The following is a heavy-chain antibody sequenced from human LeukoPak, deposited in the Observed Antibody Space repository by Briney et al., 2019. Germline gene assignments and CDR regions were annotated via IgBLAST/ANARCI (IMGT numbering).Heavy chain of an antibody. D-gene: IGHD3-22*01. J-gene: IGHJ4*02. CDR1: GFIVSTNY. CDR3: ARQEGITMIMN. V-gene: IGHV3-66*04. CDR2: IYGGGST. Sequence: GGSLRLSCAASGFIVSTNYMSWVRQAPGKGLEWVSVIYGGGSTYYPDSVKGRFTISRDNSKNSRSLPMNSLRAEDTAVYYCARQEGITMIMNWGQGTLVTVSS.